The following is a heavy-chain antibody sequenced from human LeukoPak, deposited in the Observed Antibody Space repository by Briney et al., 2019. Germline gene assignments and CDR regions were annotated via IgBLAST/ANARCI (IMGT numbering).Heavy chain of an antibody. J-gene: IGHJ3*02. CDR2: ITSSSSYI. D-gene: IGHD2/OR15-2a*01. V-gene: IGHV3-21*01. CDR1: EFTLSTYS. Sequence: GGSLRLSCAASEFTLSTYSMNWVRQAPGNGLEWVSSITSSSSYIYYGDSVKGRFTISRDNAKNSLYLQMNSLRAEDTAVYYCARSLIIVTHAFDTWGQGTMVTVSS. CDR3: ARSLIIVTHAFDT.